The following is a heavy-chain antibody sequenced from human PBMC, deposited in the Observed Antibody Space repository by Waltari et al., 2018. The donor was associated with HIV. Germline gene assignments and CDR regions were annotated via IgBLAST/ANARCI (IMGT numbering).Heavy chain of an antibody. J-gene: IGHJ6*01. V-gene: IGHV4-34*01. Sequence: QVQLQQWGAGLLRPSETLSLTCAVYGGSFSGYYWSWTRRAPGKGLEWFGEINHSGSSNCNPSLKSRVTISVDTSKNQFSLRVRSVTAADTAVYYCARDSVPSFDYGDYYYYGMDVWSRGTTVTVSS. CDR2: INHSGSS. CDR3: ARDSVPSFDYGDYYYYGMDV. D-gene: IGHD4-17*01. CDR1: GGSFSGYY.